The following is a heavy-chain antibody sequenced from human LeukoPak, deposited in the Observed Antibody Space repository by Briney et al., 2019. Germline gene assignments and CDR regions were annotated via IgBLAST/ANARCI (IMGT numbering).Heavy chain of an antibody. D-gene: IGHD3-22*01. J-gene: IGHJ6*03. CDR1: GWSFSGYQ. CDR3: ARTNYYDDSGSRVYYYMDV. Sequence: SETLSLTCAVYGWSFSGYQWAWIRQPPGKGLEWIGEINHSGNTNYNPSLRSRPIISVDTSKNQFSLKVTSVTAADTAVYYCARTNYYDDSGSRVYYYMDVWGKGTTVTVSS. V-gene: IGHV4-34*01. CDR2: INHSGNT.